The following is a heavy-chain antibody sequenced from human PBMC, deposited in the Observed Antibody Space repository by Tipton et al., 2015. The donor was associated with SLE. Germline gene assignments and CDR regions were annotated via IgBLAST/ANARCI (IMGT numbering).Heavy chain of an antibody. D-gene: IGHD1-26*01. V-gene: IGHV4-59*11. Sequence: TLSLTCTVSGGSISSHYWSWIRQPPGKGLEWIGYIYYSGSTNYNPSLQSRVTMSVDTSKNQFSLKLSSVTAADTAVYYCARDGWELFLAFDIWGQGTMVTVSS. CDR1: GGSISSHY. CDR3: ARDGWELFLAFDI. CDR2: IYYSGST. J-gene: IGHJ3*02.